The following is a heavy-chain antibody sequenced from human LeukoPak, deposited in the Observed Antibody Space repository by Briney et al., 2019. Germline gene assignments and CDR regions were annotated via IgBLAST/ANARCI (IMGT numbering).Heavy chain of an antibody. CDR3: TNSYYDSSGYYPESYYFDY. J-gene: IGHJ4*02. D-gene: IGHD3-22*01. V-gene: IGHV3-23*01. CDR1: GFTFSSYA. CDR2: ISGSGGST. Sequence: GGSLRLSCAASGFTFSSYAMSWVRQAPGKGLEWVSAISGSGGSTYYADSVKGRFTISRDNSKNTLYLQMNSLRAEDTAVYYCTNSYYDSSGYYPESYYFDYWGQGTLVTVSS.